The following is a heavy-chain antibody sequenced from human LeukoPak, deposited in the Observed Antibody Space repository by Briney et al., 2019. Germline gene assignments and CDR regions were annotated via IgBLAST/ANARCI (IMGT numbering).Heavy chain of an antibody. Sequence: TGGSLRLSCAASGFTFSSYAMSWVRQAPGRGLGWVSAISGSGGSTYYADCVKGRFTISRDNSTNTLYLQMNSLRAEDTAVYYCAKSRILTGYPLNNWFDPWGQGTLVTVSS. CDR1: GFTFSSYA. J-gene: IGHJ5*02. CDR3: AKSRILTGYPLNNWFDP. V-gene: IGHV3-23*01. D-gene: IGHD3-9*01. CDR2: ISGSGGST.